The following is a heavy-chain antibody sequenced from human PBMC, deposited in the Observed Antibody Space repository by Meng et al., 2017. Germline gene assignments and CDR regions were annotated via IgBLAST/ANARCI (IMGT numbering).Heavy chain of an antibody. CDR1: GFSLSASGVG. V-gene: IGHV2-5*02. Sequence: QITLKESGPTLVKPTQTLTLTCTFAGFSLSASGVGVGWIRQPPGAALEWLALIFWDDDKRYSPSLQSRLTFTKDTSKNQVVLTMTNMDPVDTGTYYCIRRRDYGDYIDYWGQGTLVTVSS. J-gene: IGHJ4*02. CDR2: IFWDDDK. D-gene: IGHD4-17*01. CDR3: IRRRDYGDYIDY.